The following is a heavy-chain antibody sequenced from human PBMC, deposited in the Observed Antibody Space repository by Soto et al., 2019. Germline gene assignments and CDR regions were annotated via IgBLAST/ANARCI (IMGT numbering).Heavy chain of an antibody. J-gene: IGHJ6*02. V-gene: IGHV3-30*03. CDR3: VRDLDIVLMVYSIPHGMDV. CDR2: ISYDGTNK. D-gene: IGHD2-8*01. Sequence: GGSLRLSCAASGFTFSTYGMHWVRQAPGKGLEWVAVISYDGTNKYYADSVKGRFTISRDNSKNTLYLQMNSLRAEDTAVYYCVRDLDIVLMVYSIPHGMDVWGQGTTVTVSS. CDR1: GFTFSTYG.